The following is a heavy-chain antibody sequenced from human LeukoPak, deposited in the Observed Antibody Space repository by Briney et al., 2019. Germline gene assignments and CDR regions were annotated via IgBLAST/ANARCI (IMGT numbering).Heavy chain of an antibody. J-gene: IGHJ3*02. CDR3: ARATVTYYYDSSGLTPARAFDI. D-gene: IGHD3-22*01. Sequence: GGSLRLSCAASGFTFSSYDMHWVRQATGKGLDWVSAIGTAGDTYYPGSVKGRFTISRENAKNSLYPQMNSLRAGDTAVYYCARATVTYYYDSSGLTPARAFDIWGQGTMVTVSS. CDR2: IGTAGDT. V-gene: IGHV3-13*01. CDR1: GFTFSSYD.